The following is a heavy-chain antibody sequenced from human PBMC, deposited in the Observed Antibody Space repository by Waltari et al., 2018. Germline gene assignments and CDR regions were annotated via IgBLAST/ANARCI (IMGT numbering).Heavy chain of an antibody. J-gene: IGHJ3*02. D-gene: IGHD2-2*02. V-gene: IGHV4-59*01. CDR1: GGSISSYY. CDR3: ARVGKLGYCSSTSCYTGAFDI. Sequence: QVQLQESGPGLVKPSETLSLTCTVSGGSISSYYWSWIRQPPGKGLEWIGYIYYSGSTNDNPSLKSRVTISVDTSKNQFSLKLSSVTAADTAVYYCARVGKLGYCSSTSCYTGAFDIWGQGTMVTVSS. CDR2: IYYSGST.